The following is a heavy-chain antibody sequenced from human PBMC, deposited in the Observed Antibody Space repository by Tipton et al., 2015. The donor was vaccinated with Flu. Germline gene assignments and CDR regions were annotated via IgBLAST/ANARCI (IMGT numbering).Heavy chain of an antibody. Sequence: SLRLSCAAPGFTFSTHAMGWVRQAPGKGLEWVSYISASGGTTYYPDSVKGRFTISRDNSKNTLFLQTNSLRAEDSAIYYCAKDSLSAVTPSFDPWGQGTLVTVSS. CDR2: ISASGGTT. D-gene: IGHD4-17*01. J-gene: IGHJ5*02. CDR3: AKDSLSAVTPSFDP. CDR1: GFTFSTHA. V-gene: IGHV3-23*01.